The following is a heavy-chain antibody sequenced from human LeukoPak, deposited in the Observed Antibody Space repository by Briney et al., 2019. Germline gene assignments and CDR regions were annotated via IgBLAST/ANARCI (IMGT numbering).Heavy chain of an antibody. CDR3: ALSGDRDGY. Sequence: ASVKVSCKASGGTFSSYAISWVRQAPGQGLEWMGRIIPILGVANYAQKFQGRVTITADKSTSTAYMELSSLRSEDTAAYYCALSGDRDGYWGQGTLVTVSS. CDR1: GGTFSSYA. J-gene: IGHJ4*02. D-gene: IGHD7-27*01. V-gene: IGHV1-69*04. CDR2: IIPILGVA.